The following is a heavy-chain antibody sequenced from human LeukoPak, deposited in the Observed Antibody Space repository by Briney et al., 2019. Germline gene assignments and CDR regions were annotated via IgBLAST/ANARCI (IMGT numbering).Heavy chain of an antibody. Sequence: SETLSLTCAVSGGSISSSNWWSWVRQPPGKGLEWIGEIYHSGSTNYNPSLKSRVTISVDTSKNQFSLKLSSVTAADTAVYYCARDHAVAGSNWFDPWGQGTLVTVSS. CDR2: IYHSGST. CDR3: ARDHAVAGSNWFDP. CDR1: GGSISSSNW. V-gene: IGHV4-4*02. D-gene: IGHD6-19*01. J-gene: IGHJ5*02.